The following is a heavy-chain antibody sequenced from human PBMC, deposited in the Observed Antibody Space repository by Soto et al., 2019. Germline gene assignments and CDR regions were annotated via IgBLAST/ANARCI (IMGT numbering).Heavy chain of an antibody. J-gene: IGHJ4*02. CDR2: IKPDGSAT. CDR3: ARAGYCGPGCYYYFDY. V-gene: IGHV3-7*01. CDR1: GFTFGSYW. Sequence: EVQLVESGGGLVQPGWSLRLSCAVSGFTFGSYWMNWVRLIPGKGLEWVAYIKPDGSATYYVDSVKGRFTISRDNAKNSLYLQMNSLRVEDTSVYYCARAGYCGPGCYYYFDYWGQGTLVTVSS. D-gene: IGHD2-21*02.